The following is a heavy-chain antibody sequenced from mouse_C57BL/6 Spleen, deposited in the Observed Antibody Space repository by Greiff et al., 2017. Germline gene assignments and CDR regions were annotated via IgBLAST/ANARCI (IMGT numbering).Heavy chain of an antibody. Sequence: VQLQESGPGLVAPSQSLSITCTVSGFSLTSYGVHWVRQPPGKGLEWLVVIWSDGSTTYNSALKSRLSISKDNSKSQVFLKMNSLQTDDTAMYYCARHERGDYDVMDYWGQGTSVTVSS. CDR3: ARHERGDYDVMDY. CDR1: GFSLTSYG. J-gene: IGHJ4*01. CDR2: IWSDGST. V-gene: IGHV2-6-1*01.